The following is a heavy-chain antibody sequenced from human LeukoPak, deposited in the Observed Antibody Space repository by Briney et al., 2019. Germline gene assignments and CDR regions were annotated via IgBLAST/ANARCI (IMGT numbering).Heavy chain of an antibody. CDR1: GFRFSSYW. CDR2: IKQDGSER. Sequence: PGGSLRLSCAASGFRFSSYWMSWVRQAPGKGLEWVANIKQDGSERYYVDSVKGRFAISRDNAKNSLHLQLNSLRVEDTAVYYYARDGDYEFAYWGQGTLVTVSS. J-gene: IGHJ4*02. D-gene: IGHD4-17*01. V-gene: IGHV3-7*01. CDR3: ARDGDYEFAY.